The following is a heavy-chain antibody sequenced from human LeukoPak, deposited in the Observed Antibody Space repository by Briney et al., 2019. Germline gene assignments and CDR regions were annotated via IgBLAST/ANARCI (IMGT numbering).Heavy chain of an antibody. J-gene: IGHJ4*02. D-gene: IGHD4-17*01. CDR1: GFTFTSSA. V-gene: IGHV1-58*01. Sequence: SVKVSCKASGFTFTSSAVQWVRQARGQRLEWIGWIVVGSGNTNYAPKFQERVTITRDMSTSTAYMELSSLRSEDTAVYYCAAGAVTTADFDYWGQGTLVTVSS. CDR3: AAGAVTTADFDY. CDR2: IVVGSGNT.